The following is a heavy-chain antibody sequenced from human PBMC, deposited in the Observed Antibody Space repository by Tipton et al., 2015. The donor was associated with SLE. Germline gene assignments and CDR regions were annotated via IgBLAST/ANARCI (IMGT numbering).Heavy chain of an antibody. D-gene: IGHD6-13*01. Sequence: PLRLSCAASGFTFSNYWMHWVRQAPGKGLVWVSRINGGGISTTYADSVRGRFTISRDNAKNTLYLQMNSLRAEDTAVYYCARPYSSTWYGSYFDHWGQGILVTVSS. CDR3: ARPYSSTWYGSYFDH. CDR2: INGGGIST. CDR1: GFTFSNYW. J-gene: IGHJ4*02. V-gene: IGHV3-74*01.